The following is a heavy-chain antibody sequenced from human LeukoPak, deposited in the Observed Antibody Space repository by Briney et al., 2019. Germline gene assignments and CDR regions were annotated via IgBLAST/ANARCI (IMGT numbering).Heavy chain of an antibody. Sequence: SETLSLTCSVSGGSISSKSYYWAWIRQPPGKGLEWIGSLYYTGSTNYSPPLKSRVTISGDTSKNQISLKLSSVTAADTAVYYCARDSVLDDYYDSKAGAFDIWGQGTMVTVSS. J-gene: IGHJ3*02. V-gene: IGHV4-39*02. CDR2: LYYTGST. CDR3: ARDSVLDDYYDSKAGAFDI. D-gene: IGHD3-22*01. CDR1: GGSISSKSYY.